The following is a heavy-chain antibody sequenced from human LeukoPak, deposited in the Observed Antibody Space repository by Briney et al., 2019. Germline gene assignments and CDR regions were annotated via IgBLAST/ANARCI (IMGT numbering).Heavy chain of an antibody. V-gene: IGHV4-34*01. J-gene: IGHJ4*02. CDR3: ARTDTNYGYYFDH. CDR2: INHSGST. D-gene: IGHD4-11*01. CDR1: GGSFSDYY. Sequence: SETLSLTCAVYGGSFSDYYWSWIRQSPGKGLEWIGEINHSGSTNYNPSLKSLVTISVDTSKNQFSLKLSSVTAADTAVYYCARTDTNYGYYFDHWGQGTLVTVPS.